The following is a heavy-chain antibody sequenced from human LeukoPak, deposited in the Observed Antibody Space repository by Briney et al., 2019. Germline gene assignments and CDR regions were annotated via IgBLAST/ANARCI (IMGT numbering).Heavy chain of an antibody. CDR2: IYYSGST. CDR1: GGSISSSSYY. J-gene: IGHJ2*01. Sequence: PSETLSLTCTVSGGSISSSSYYWGWIRQPPGKGLEWIGSIYYSGSTYYNPSLKSRVTISVDTSKNQFSLKLSSVTAADTAVYYCARVPQLGNPVHWYFDLWGRGTLVTVSS. D-gene: IGHD7-27*01. CDR3: ARVPQLGNPVHWYFDL. V-gene: IGHV4-39*07.